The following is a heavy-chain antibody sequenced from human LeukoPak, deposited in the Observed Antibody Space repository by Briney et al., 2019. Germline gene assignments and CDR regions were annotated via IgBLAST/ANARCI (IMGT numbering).Heavy chain of an antibody. D-gene: IGHD2-2*01. Sequence: GASVKVSCKASGYTFTSYGISWVRQAPGQGLEWMGWINPNSGGTNYAQKFQGRVTMTRDTSISTAYMDLSRLRSDDTAVYYCARGGRYCSTTSCLGEGYYFDYWGQGTLVTVSS. V-gene: IGHV1-2*02. CDR1: GYTFTSYG. CDR2: INPNSGGT. J-gene: IGHJ4*02. CDR3: ARGGRYCSTTSCLGEGYYFDY.